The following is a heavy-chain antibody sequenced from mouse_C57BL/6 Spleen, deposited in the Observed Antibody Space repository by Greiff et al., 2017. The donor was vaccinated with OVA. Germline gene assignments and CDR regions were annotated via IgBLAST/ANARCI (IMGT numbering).Heavy chain of an antibody. CDR2: ITHSGET. Sequence: VKLQESGPGLVKPSQSLFLTCSIPGFPITSGYYWIWIRQSPGKPLEWMGYITHSGETFYNPSLQSPISITRETSKNQFFLQLNSVTTEDTAMYYCAGDLDSSGYLAYWGQGTLVTVSA. CDR1: GFPITSGYY. D-gene: IGHD3-2*02. CDR3: AGDLDSSGYLAY. V-gene: IGHV12-3*01. J-gene: IGHJ3*01.